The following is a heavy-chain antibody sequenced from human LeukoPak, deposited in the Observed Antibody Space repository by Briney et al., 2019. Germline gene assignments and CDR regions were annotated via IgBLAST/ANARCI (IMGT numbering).Heavy chain of an antibody. CDR1: GFTLSYYG. D-gene: IGHD3-22*01. CDR2: IWSDGSNE. J-gene: IGHJ2*01. V-gene: IGHV3-33*01. Sequence: GGSLRLSCAASGFTLSYYGMHWVRQAPGKGLEWVALIWSDGSNENYADSVKGRFTIPRDTSRNTLYLQMHSLRAEDTAVYYCARDADTSGSYWYFDLWGRGTQVTVSS. CDR3: ARDADTSGSYWYFDL.